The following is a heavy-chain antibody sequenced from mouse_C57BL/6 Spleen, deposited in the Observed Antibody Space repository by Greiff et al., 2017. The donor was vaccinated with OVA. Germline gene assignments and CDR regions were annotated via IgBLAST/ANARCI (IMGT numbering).Heavy chain of an antibody. J-gene: IGHJ3*01. Sequence: EVQLVESGGDLVKPGGSLKLSCAASGFTFSSYGMSWVRQTPDPRLEWVATISSGGSYTYYPDSVKGRFTISRDNAKNTLYLQMSSLKSEDTAMYYCARQEYDSSWFAYWGQGTLVTVSA. CDR2: ISSGGSYT. CDR3: ARQEYDSSWFAY. CDR1: GFTFSSYG. D-gene: IGHD2-4*01. V-gene: IGHV5-6*01.